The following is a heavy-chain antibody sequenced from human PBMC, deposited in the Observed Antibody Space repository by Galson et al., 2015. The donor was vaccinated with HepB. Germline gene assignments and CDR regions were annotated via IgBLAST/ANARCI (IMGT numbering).Heavy chain of an antibody. CDR3: ARDQVSGDYVWGSYRSDDAFDI. J-gene: IGHJ3*02. CDR1: GDSVSSTSAA. Sequence: CAISGDSVSSTSAAWNWIRQSPSRGLEWLGRTYYRSKWYNDYAVSVKSRITINPDTSKNQFSLQLNSVTPEDTAVYYCARDQVSGDYVWGSYRSDDAFDIWGQGTMVTVSS. V-gene: IGHV6-1*01. D-gene: IGHD3-16*02. CDR2: TYYRSKWYN.